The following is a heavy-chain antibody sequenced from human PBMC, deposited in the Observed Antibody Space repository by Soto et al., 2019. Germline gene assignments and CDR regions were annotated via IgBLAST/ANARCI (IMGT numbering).Heavy chain of an antibody. CDR3: AKDMWYDRTADAFDI. CDR1: GFTFSSYA. CDR2: ISGSRGST. J-gene: IGHJ3*02. D-gene: IGHD3-22*01. Sequence: GGSLRLSCAASGFTFSSYAMSWVRQAPGKGLEWVSAISGSRGSTYYADSVKGRFTISRDNSKNTLFLQMNSLRAEDTAVYYCAKDMWYDRTADAFDIWGQGTLVTVSS. V-gene: IGHV3-23*01.